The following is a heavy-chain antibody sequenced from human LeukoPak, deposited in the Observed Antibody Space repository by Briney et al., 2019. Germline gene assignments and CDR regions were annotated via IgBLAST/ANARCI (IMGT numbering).Heavy chain of an antibody. J-gene: IGHJ4*02. V-gene: IGHV3-9*01. D-gene: IGHD6-13*01. CDR2: ISWNSGTI. Sequence: GGSLRLSCAASGFAFSSYGMHWVRQAPGKGLEWVSGISWNSGTIYYADSVKGRFTISRDDAKNSLYLQMNSLRPEDTALYYCAKRSAAGTVGYFDYWGQGTLVTVSS. CDR1: GFAFSSYG. CDR3: AKRSAAGTVGYFDY.